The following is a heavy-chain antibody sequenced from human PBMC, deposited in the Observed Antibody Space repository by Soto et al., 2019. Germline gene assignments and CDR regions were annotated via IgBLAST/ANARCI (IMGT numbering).Heavy chain of an antibody. Sequence: QVQLVESGGGVVQPGRSLRLSCAASGFTFSSYGMHWVRQAPGNGLEWVAVISYDASNKYSADSVKGRFTISRDNCKKTLYLQMNSLRAEDTAVYYCAKDRDVVVVAAPFAYWGQGNLVTVSS. CDR3: AKDRDVVVVAAPFAY. CDR2: ISYDASNK. J-gene: IGHJ4*02. V-gene: IGHV3-30*18. CDR1: GFTFSSYG. D-gene: IGHD2-15*01.